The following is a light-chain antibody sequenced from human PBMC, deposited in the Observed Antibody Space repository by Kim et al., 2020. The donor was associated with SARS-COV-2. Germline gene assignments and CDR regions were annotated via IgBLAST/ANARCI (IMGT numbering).Light chain of an antibody. J-gene: IGLJ3*02. CDR2: DNN. V-gene: IGLV1-51*01. CDR1: SSNIGNNY. Sequence: QSVLTQPPSVSAAPGQKVTISCSGSSSNIGNNYVSWYQQLPGTAPKLLIHDNNWRASGFPDRFSGSKSGTSATLGIAGLQTGDEAVYYCATWDNSLSGGVFGGGTQLTVL. CDR3: ATWDNSLSGGV.